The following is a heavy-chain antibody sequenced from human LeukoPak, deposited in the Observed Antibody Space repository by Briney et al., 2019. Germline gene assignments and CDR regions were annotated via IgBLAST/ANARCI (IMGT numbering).Heavy chain of an antibody. CDR1: GYSFTTYW. D-gene: IGHD6-19*01. CDR3: ARHRPHTDSNSVADYYFDY. Sequence: GESLKISCKGSGYSFTTYWIGWVRQMPGKGLEWMGIIYPGDSDTRYSPSFQGQVTISADKSITTAHLQWSSLKASDTAMYYCARHRPHTDSNSVADYYFDYWGQGTLVTVSS. CDR2: IYPGDSDT. J-gene: IGHJ4*02. V-gene: IGHV5-51*01.